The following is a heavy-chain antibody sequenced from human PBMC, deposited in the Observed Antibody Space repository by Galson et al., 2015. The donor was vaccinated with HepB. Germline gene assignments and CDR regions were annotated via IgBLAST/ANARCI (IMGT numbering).Heavy chain of an antibody. CDR3: ARGIGQWLVQYYFDY. Sequence: SLRLSCAASGFTFSSYSMNWVRQAPGKGLEWVSSISSSSSYIYYADSVKGRFTISRDNAKNSLYLQMNSLRAEDTAVYYCARGIGQWLVQYYFDYWGQGTLVTVSS. D-gene: IGHD6-19*01. CDR2: ISSSSSYI. J-gene: IGHJ4*02. V-gene: IGHV3-21*01. CDR1: GFTFSSYS.